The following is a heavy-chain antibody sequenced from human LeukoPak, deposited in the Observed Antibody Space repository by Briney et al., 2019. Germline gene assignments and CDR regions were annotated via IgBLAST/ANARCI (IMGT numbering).Heavy chain of an antibody. V-gene: IGHV4-34*01. CDR3: ARGLRYSGYVGLNWFDP. Sequence: SETLSLTCAVYGGSFSGYYWSWIRQPPGKGLEWIGEINHSGSTNYNPSLKSRVTISVDTSKNQFSLKLSSVTAVDTAVYYCARGLRYSGYVGLNWFDPWGQGTLVTVSS. CDR1: GGSFSGYY. J-gene: IGHJ5*02. CDR2: INHSGST. D-gene: IGHD5-12*01.